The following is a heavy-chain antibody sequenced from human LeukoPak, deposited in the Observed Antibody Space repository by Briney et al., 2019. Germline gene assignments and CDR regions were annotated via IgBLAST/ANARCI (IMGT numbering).Heavy chain of an antibody. J-gene: IGHJ4*02. D-gene: IGHD2-2*01. CDR3: ARGDCSSTSCSADY. CDR1: GFTFSSYA. V-gene: IGHV3-30*04. CDR2: ISYDGSNK. Sequence: GGSLRLSCAASGFTFSSYAMHWVRQAPGKGLEWGAVISYDGSNKYYADSVKGRFTISRDNSKNTLYLQMNSLRAEDTAVYYCARGDCSSTSCSADYWGQGTLVTVSS.